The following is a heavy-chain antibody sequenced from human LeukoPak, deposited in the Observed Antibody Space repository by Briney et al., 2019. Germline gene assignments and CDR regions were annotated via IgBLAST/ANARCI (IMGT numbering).Heavy chain of an antibody. CDR2: ISGSGGST. Sequence: GGSLRLSCAASGFTFSSYAMSWVRQAPGKGLEWVSAISGSGGSTYYADSVKGRFTISRDNSENTLYLQMNSLRAEDTAVYYCAKSVTYCGGDCYSPLDYWGQGTLVTVSS. CDR3: AKSVTYCGGDCYSPLDY. V-gene: IGHV3-23*01. CDR1: GFTFSSYA. J-gene: IGHJ4*02. D-gene: IGHD2-21*02.